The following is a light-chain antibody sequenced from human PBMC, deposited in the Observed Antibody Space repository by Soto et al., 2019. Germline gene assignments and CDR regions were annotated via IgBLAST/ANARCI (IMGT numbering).Light chain of an antibody. Sequence: QSALTQPASVSGSPGQSITISCTGTSTDVGSSDFVSWYQQHSGKAPKVMIYEVSKRPSGVSNRFSGSKSGNTASLTISGLQAEDEADYFCCSHVTSRRTHVFGTGTKLTVL. CDR1: STDVGSSDF. CDR2: EVS. J-gene: IGLJ1*01. CDR3: CSHVTSRRTHV. V-gene: IGLV2-23*02.